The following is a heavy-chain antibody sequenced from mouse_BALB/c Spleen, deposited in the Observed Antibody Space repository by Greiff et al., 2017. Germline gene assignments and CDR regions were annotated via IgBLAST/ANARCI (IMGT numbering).Heavy chain of an antibody. D-gene: IGHD1-1*01. Sequence: VQLKESGAELVKPGASVKLSCTASGFNIKDTYMHWVKQRPEQGLEWIGRIDPANGNTKYDPKFQGKATITADTSSNTAYLQLSSLTSEDTAVYYCYYYGSRGYFDYWGQGTTLTVSS. CDR3: YYYGSRGYFDY. CDR1: GFNIKDTY. J-gene: IGHJ2*01. V-gene: IGHV14-3*02. CDR2: IDPANGNT.